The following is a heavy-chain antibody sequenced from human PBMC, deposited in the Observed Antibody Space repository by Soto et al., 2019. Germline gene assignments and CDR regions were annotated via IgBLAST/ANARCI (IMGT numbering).Heavy chain of an antibody. CDR2: INAGNGNT. CDR1: GYTFTSYA. J-gene: IGHJ5*02. Sequence: ASVKVSCKASGYTFTSYAMHWVRQAPGQRLEWMGWINAGNGNTKYSQKFHGRVTITRDTSASTAYMELSSLRSEDTAVYYCARGVAGPLHWFDPWGQGTLVTVSS. CDR3: ARGVAGPLHWFDP. V-gene: IGHV1-3*01. D-gene: IGHD6-19*01.